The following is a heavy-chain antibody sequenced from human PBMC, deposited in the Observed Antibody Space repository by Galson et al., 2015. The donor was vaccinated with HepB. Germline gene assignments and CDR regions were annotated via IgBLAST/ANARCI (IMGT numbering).Heavy chain of an antibody. CDR1: GFTSSDYY. D-gene: IGHD3-3*02. V-gene: IGHV3-72*01. CDR2: VRHKARRYTT. J-gene: IGHJ4*02. Sequence: SLRLSCAASGFTSSDYYMEWVRQVPGKGLEWVGRVRHKARRYTTDYVASVEGRFTISRDDSKNSLYLQMDSLKTEDTAVYYCSRTLPGIDLDYWGQGTLVTVSS. CDR3: SRTLPGIDLDY.